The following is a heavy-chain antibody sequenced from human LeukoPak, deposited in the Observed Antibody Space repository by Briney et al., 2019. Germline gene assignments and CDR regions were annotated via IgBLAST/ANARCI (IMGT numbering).Heavy chain of an antibody. CDR3: ARDWNYGFEYYYYGMDV. J-gene: IGHJ6*02. CDR2: IIPIFGTA. D-gene: IGHD1-7*01. CDR1: GGTFSSYA. V-gene: IGHV1-69*13. Sequence: SVKVSCKASGGTFSSYAISWVRQAPGQGLEWMGGIIPIFGTANYAQKFQGRVTITADESTSTAYMGLSSLRSEDTAVYYCARDWNYGFEYYYYGMDVWGQGTTVTVSS.